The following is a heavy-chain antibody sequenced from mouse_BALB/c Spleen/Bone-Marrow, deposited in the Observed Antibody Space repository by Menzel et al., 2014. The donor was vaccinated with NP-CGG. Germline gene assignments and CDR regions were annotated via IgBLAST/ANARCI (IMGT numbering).Heavy chain of an antibody. CDR3: ARGFDY. V-gene: IGHV1S81*02. J-gene: IGHJ2*01. CDR1: GYTFTNYW. CDR2: INPSNGRT. Sequence: QVHVKQSGAELVKPGASVKLSCKASGYTFTNYWMHWVKQRPGQGLERIGEINPSNGRTNYNEKFKSKATLTVDKSSSTAYMQLSSLTSEDSAVYYCARGFDYWGQGTTLTVSS.